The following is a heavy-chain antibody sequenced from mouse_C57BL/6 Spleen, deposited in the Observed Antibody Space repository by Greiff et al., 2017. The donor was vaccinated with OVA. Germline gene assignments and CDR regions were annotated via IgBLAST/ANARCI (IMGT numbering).Heavy chain of an antibody. CDR2: ISSGSSTI. D-gene: IGHD2-3*01. Sequence: EVKVEESGGGLVKPGGSLKLSCAASGFTFSDYGMHWVRQAPEKGLEWVAYISSGSSTIYYADTVKGRFTISRDNAKNTLFLQMTSLRSEDTAMYYCARAIYDGYPFDYWGQGTTLTVSS. CDR1: GFTFSDYG. CDR3: ARAIYDGYPFDY. J-gene: IGHJ2*01. V-gene: IGHV5-17*01.